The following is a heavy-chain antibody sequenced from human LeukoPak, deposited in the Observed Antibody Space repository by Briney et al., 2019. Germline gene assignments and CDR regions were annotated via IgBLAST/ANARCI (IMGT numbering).Heavy chain of an antibody. Sequence: PGGSLRLSCTASGFTFGDYAMSWARQAPGKGLEWVGFIRSKAYGGTTEYAASVKGRFTISRDDSKSIAYLQMNSLKTEDTAVYYCTSSWDDFWSGNYYYYMDVWGKGTAVTVSS. V-gene: IGHV3-49*04. CDR3: TSSWDDFWSGNYYYYMDV. J-gene: IGHJ6*03. D-gene: IGHD3-3*01. CDR1: GFTFGDYA. CDR2: IRSKAYGGTT.